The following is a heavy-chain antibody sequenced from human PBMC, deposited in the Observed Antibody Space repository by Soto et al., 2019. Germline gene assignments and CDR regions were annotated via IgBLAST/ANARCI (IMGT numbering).Heavy chain of an antibody. CDR3: ARGRVDGGELDL. CDR2: IGYDASNK. D-gene: IGHD1-26*01. J-gene: IGHJ4*02. CDR1: GFTFRTYG. V-gene: IGHV3-33*01. Sequence: VQLVESGGGVVQPGRSLRLSCAASGFTFRTYGMYWVRQAPGKGLEWVAVIGYDASNKYYADSVKGRFTIPRDNSENTLYMQMNSLGAEDTAVYYCARGRVDGGELDLWGQGTLVTVSS.